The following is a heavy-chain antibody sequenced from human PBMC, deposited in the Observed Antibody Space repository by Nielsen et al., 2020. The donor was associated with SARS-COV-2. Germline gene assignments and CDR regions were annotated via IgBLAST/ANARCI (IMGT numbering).Heavy chain of an antibody. Sequence: SETLSLTCAVSGGSISSNNWWSWVRQPPGKGLEWIGQIYHGGSTNYNPSLKSRLTMSVHTSKNQFSLKLNSVTAADTAVYYCARPDSSAFYSDAFAIWGPGTMVTVSS. J-gene: IGHJ3*02. CDR2: IYHGGST. CDR1: GGSISSNNW. D-gene: IGHD6-19*01. CDR3: ARPDSSAFYSDAFAI. V-gene: IGHV4-4*02.